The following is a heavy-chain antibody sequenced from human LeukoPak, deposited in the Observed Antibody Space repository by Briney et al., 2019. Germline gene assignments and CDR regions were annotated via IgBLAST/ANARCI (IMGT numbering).Heavy chain of an antibody. D-gene: IGHD2-15*01. CDR2: ISGSGGST. J-gene: IGHJ4*02. V-gene: IGHV3-23*01. CDR3: AKHLCSGGSCYSLDY. CDR1: GFTVSNYA. Sequence: GGSLRLSCAASGFTVSNYAMSWVRQVPGKGLEWVSAISGSGGSTYYADSVKGRFSISRDKSKNTLYLQMNSLRAEDTAVYYCAKHLCSGGSCYSLDYWGQGTLATVSS.